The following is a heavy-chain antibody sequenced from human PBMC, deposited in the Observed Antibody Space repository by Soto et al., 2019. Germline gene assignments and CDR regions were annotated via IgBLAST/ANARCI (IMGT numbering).Heavy chain of an antibody. V-gene: IGHV1-69*13. CDR1: GGTFSSYA. CDR2: IIPIFGTA. J-gene: IGHJ6*02. CDR3: ARLGSGFLGDYYYYGMDV. D-gene: IGHD3-3*01. Sequence: ASVKVSCKASGGTFSSYAISWVRQAPGQGLEWMGGIIPIFGTANYAQKFQGRVMITADESTSTAYMELSSLRSEDTAVYYCARLGSGFLGDYYYYGMDVWGQGTTVTVSS.